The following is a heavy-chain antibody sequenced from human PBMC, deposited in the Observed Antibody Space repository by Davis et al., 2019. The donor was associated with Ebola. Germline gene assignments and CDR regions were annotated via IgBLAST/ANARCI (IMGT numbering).Heavy chain of an antibody. CDR3: ARDDSGDGNNLDY. J-gene: IGHJ4*02. V-gene: IGHV4-34*01. CDR2: INHSGST. CDR1: GGSFSGYY. Sequence: SETLSLTCAVYGGSFSGYYWSWIRQPPGKGLEWIGEINHSGSTNYNPSLKSRVTISVDTSKNQFSLKLSSVTAADTAVYYCARDDSGDGNNLDYWGQGTLVTVSS. D-gene: IGHD5-24*01.